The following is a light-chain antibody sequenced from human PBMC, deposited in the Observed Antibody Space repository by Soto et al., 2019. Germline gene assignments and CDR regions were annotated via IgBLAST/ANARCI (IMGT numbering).Light chain of an antibody. CDR2: KAS. Sequence: QVSLSAVTLSVYVGDRVTITCRASQTISRWLAWYQQKPGKAPKLLIYKASTLKSGVPSRFSGSGSGTEFTLTISSQQPDDGATDCSQRSDSYFWRFGQGTMVDVK. CDR1: QTISRW. J-gene: IGKJ1*01. CDR3: QRSDSYFWR. V-gene: IGKV1-5*03.